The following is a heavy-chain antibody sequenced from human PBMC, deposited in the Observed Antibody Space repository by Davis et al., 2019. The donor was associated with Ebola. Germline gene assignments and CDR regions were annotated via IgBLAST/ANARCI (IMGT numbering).Heavy chain of an antibody. Sequence: GGSLRLSCADSVITFSSYAMTWVRQAPGKGLEWVSAISGSGGNTYYADSVKGRFTISRDNSKKTMYLQMNSLRAEDTAVYYCARYLSEWRSYSYHYYGMDVWGQGTTVTVSS. J-gene: IGHJ6*02. CDR2: ISGSGGNT. D-gene: IGHD3-3*01. CDR1: VITFSSYA. CDR3: ARYLSEWRSYSYHYYGMDV. V-gene: IGHV3-23*01.